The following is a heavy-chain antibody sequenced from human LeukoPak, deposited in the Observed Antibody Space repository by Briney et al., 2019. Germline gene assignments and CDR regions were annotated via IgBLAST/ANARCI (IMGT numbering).Heavy chain of an antibody. J-gene: IGHJ3*02. CDR1: GGSISSSTYY. CDR3: ARDRRGYSGYEGDPFDI. D-gene: IGHD5-12*01. Sequence: SETLSLTCTVSGGSISSSTYYWAWIRQPPGKGLEWIGSIYDSGSTYYIASLKSRVTISVDTSKNQFSLKLSSVTAADTAVYYCARDRRGYSGYEGDPFDIWGQGTMVTVSS. V-gene: IGHV4-39*07. CDR2: IYDSGST.